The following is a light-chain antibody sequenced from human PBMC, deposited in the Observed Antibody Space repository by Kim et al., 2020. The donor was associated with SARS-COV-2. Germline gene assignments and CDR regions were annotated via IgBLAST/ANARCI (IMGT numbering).Light chain of an antibody. CDR3: QVWDSSSDHRVV. J-gene: IGLJ2*01. CDR2: YDS. V-gene: IGLV3-21*04. Sequence: PGNTCRSSWVGNVIGSTSVYRFQQKSGQAPVLVIYYDSDRPSGIPERFSGSNSGNTATLTISWVEAGDEADYYCQVWDSSSDHRVVFGGGTQLTVL. CDR1: VIGSTS.